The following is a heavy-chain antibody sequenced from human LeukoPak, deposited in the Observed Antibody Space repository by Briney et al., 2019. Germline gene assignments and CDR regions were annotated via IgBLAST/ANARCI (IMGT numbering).Heavy chain of an antibody. CDR1: GFTFSSYA. J-gene: IGHJ5*02. V-gene: IGHV3-23*01. Sequence: GGSLRLSCAASGFTFSSYAMSWVRQAPGKGLEWVSAISGSGGSTYYADSVKGRFTISRDNSKNTLYLQMSSLRAEDTAVYYCAKGTGYSYGYSHWFDPWGQGTLVTVSS. D-gene: IGHD5-18*01. CDR2: ISGSGGST. CDR3: AKGTGYSYGYSHWFDP.